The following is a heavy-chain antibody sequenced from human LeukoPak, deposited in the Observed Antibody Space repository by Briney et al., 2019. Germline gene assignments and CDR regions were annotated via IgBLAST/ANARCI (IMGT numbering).Heavy chain of an antibody. V-gene: IGHV4-4*07. D-gene: IGHD4-17*01. J-gene: IGHJ4*02. CDR1: GGSISSYY. CDR2: MSTSGST. CDR3: ATFSYGDYVYFDY. Sequence: TSETLSLTCTVSGGSISSYYWSWIRQPAGKGLEWIGRMSTSGSTNYNPSLKGRVTMSVDTSKKQFSLKRNSVTAADTAVYYCATFSYGDYVYFDYWGQGTLVTVSS.